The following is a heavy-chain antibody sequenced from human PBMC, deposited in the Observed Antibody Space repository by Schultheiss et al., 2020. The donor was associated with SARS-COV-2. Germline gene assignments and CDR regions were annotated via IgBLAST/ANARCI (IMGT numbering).Heavy chain of an antibody. Sequence: SETLSLTCTVSGGSISSYYWSWIRQPAGKGLEWIGRIYTSGSTNYNPSLKSRVTMSVDTSKKQFSLKLSSVTAADTAVYYCATSKGTYCSSTSCYFPRYFDYWGQGTLVTVSS. CDR3: ATSKGTYCSSTSCYFPRYFDY. J-gene: IGHJ4*02. D-gene: IGHD2-2*01. V-gene: IGHV4-4*07. CDR2: IYTSGST. CDR1: GGSISSYY.